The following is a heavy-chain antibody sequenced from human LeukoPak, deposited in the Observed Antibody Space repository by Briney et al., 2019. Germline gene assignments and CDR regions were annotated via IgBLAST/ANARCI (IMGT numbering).Heavy chain of an antibody. V-gene: IGHV4-39*07. J-gene: IGHJ6*03. D-gene: IGHD3-10*01. CDR1: GGSISSSSYY. Sequence: SETLSLTCTVSGGSISSSSYYWGWIRQPPGKGLEWIGSIYYSGSTYYNPSLKSRVTISVDTSKNQFSLKLSSVTAADTAVYYCARDRHYYGSGSPGRYMDVWGKGTTVTISS. CDR2: IYYSGST. CDR3: ARDRHYYGSGSPGRYMDV.